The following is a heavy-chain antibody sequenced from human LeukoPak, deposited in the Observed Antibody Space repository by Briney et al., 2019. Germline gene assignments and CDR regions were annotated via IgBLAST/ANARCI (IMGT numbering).Heavy chain of an antibody. CDR3: ARDRPPIAAAGTGFDY. CDR2: IKQDGSKK. CDR1: GFPFSSYW. V-gene: IGHV3-7*01. D-gene: IGHD6-13*01. J-gene: IGHJ4*02. Sequence: QPGGSLRLSCVASGFPFSSYWMTWVRQAPGKGLEWVANIKQDGSKKSYVDSVKGRFTISRDNAKNSLYLQMNSLRAEDTAVYYCARDRPPIAAAGTGFDYWGQGTLVTVSS.